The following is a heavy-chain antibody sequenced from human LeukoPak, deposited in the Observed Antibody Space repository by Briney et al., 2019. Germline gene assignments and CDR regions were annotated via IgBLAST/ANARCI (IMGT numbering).Heavy chain of an antibody. J-gene: IGHJ6*03. CDR1: GFTVSSNY. D-gene: IGHD1-26*01. V-gene: IGHV3-53*01. CDR3: AKGSIVGATSYYYLDV. Sequence: PGGSLRLSCAASGFTVSSNYMSWVRQAPGKGLEWVSVIYSGGSTYYADSVKGRFTISRDTSKNTLFLQMNSLRAEDTAVYYCAKGSIVGATSYYYLDVWGTGTTVTVSS. CDR2: IYSGGST.